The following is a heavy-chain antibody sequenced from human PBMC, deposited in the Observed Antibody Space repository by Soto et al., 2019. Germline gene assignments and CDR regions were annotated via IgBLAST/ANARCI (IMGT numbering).Heavy chain of an antibody. J-gene: IGHJ4*02. CDR1: GYTFTSYA. V-gene: IGHV1-18*01. Sequence: QVQLVQSGAEVKKPGASVKVSCKASGYTFTSYALSWVRQAPGQGLEWMGWISAYTGNTNYAQKLQGRVTMTTDTSTTTAYMELRILRSEDSAVYYCAGSVPPSGYWGQGTLVTVSS. CDR3: AGSVPPSGY. CDR2: ISAYTGNT.